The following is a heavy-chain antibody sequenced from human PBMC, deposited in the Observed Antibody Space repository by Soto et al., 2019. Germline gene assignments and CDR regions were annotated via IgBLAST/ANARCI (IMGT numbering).Heavy chain of an antibody. CDR2: MSHGETT. CDR1: GVSIASGYW. D-gene: IGHD2-8*01. CDR3: ARSFGLYAVAS. J-gene: IGHJ4*02. Sequence: QVQLQESGPGLVKPSGTLSLKPSGTLSLTCGVSGVSIASGYWWGWVRPPPVQALAWRGDMSHGETTNYSPLLKRRVSILLDKAKNLFSLSLRFMPASDTAIYFCARSFGLYAVASWGQANRVTVSS. V-gene: IGHV4-4*02.